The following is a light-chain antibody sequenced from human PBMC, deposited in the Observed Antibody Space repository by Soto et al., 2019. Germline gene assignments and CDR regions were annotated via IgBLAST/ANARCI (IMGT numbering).Light chain of an antibody. CDR2: KSA. J-gene: IGKJ2*01. CDR1: ERISVW. V-gene: IGKV1-5*03. Sequence: DIQMTQSPSTLSASVGDRVSIACRASERISVWVAWYQQKPGKAPKLLIQKSASLESGVPSRFSGRRSGTESTLTISSRQPDNFAIYCCPQYNRIITLGNGTKLAIK. CDR3: PQYNRIIT.